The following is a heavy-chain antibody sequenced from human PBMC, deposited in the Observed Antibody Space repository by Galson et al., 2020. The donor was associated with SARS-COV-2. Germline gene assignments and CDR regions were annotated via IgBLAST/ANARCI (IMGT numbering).Heavy chain of an antibody. V-gene: IGHV4-31*03. Sequence: SETLSLTCTVSGGSISSGGYYWSWIRQHPGKGLEWIGYIYYSGSTYYNPSLKSRVTISVDTSKNQFSLKLSSVTAADTAVYYCARSPKGIFWDSYFDYWGQGTLVTVSS. CDR3: ARSPKGIFWDSYFDY. J-gene: IGHJ4*02. CDR2: IYYSGST. CDR1: GGSISSGGYY. D-gene: IGHD3-3*01.